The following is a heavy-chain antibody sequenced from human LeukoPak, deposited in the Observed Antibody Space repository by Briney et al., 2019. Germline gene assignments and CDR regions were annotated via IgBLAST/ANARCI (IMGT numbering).Heavy chain of an antibody. CDR1: GYSISSGYY. J-gene: IGHJ4*02. Sequence: SETLSLTCAVSGYSISSGYYWGWIRQPPGKGLEWIGSIYHSGSTYYNPSHKSRVTISVDTPKNQFSLKLSSVTAADTAVYYCAGGIAVAGYWGQGTLVTVSS. CDR3: AGGIAVAGY. V-gene: IGHV4-38-2*01. CDR2: IYHSGST. D-gene: IGHD6-19*01.